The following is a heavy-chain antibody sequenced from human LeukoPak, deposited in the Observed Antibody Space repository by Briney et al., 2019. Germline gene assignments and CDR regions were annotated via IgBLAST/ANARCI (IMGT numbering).Heavy chain of an antibody. Sequence: QPGGSLRLSCSASGFTFSSSDIHWVRQAPGKGLEYVSTISTNGDSTYYADSAKGRFTISRDNSKNTLFLQMSSLRAEDTAVYFCVRGGPTVTTSVVRWGQGTLVTVSS. J-gene: IGHJ4*02. CDR2: ISTNGDST. CDR3: VRGGPTVTTSVVR. CDR1: GFTFSSSD. V-gene: IGHV3-64D*09. D-gene: IGHD4-17*01.